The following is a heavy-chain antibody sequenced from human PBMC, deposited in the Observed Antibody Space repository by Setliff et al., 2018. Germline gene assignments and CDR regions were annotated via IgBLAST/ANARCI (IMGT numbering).Heavy chain of an antibody. CDR3: ASFYCSGGRCYSGPLGY. CDR1: GFTFNDHA. V-gene: IGHV3-23*01. Sequence: HPGGSLRLSCVVSGFTFNDHAMTWVRQTPGKGLEWVSLISDRDDKSYYADFVQGRFTISRDKSNNTLYLQMGSLRAEDMAVYYCASFYCSGGRCYSGPLGYWGQGTLVTVSS. CDR2: ISDRDDKS. J-gene: IGHJ4*02. D-gene: IGHD2-15*01.